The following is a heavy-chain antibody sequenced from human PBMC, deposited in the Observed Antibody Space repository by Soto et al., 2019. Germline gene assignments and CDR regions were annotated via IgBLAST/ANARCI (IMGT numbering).Heavy chain of an antibody. CDR2: IYYSGST. D-gene: IGHD3-10*01. V-gene: IGHV4-59*01. Sequence: SETLSLTCTVSGGSISSYYWSWIRQPPGKGMERIGYIYYSGSTNYNPSLKSRVTISVDTSKNQFSLKLSSVTASDTAVYYCAGQFGESNFDYWGQGTLVTVSS. CDR3: AGQFGESNFDY. J-gene: IGHJ4*02. CDR1: GGSISSYY.